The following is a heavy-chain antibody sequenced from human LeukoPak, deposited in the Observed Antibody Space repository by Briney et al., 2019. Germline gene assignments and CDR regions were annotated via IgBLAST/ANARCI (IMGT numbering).Heavy chain of an antibody. CDR3: ATYRQVLLPFES. J-gene: IGHJ4*02. V-gene: IGHV3-23*01. CDR2: TFPSGGEI. D-gene: IGHD2-8*02. Sequence: GRSLRLSCAASGFTFSTFAMIWVRQPPGKGLEWVSSTFPSGGEIHYADSVRGRFTISRDNSKSTLSLQMNSLRAEDTAIYYCATYRQVLLPFESWGQGTLVTVSS. CDR1: GFTFSTFA.